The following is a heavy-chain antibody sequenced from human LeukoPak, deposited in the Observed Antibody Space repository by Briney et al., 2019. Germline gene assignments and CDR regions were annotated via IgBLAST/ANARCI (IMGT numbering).Heavy chain of an antibody. D-gene: IGHD3-10*01. CDR2: MNPNSGNT. CDR1: GYTFSSYD. CDR3: ARGQKSALTYGSGTYAYYFDY. V-gene: IGHV1-8*01. J-gene: IGHJ4*02. Sequence: ASVKVSCKASGYTFSSYDINGVRQATGQGLEWMGWMNPNSGNTGYAQKFQGRVTMTRNTSISTAYMGLSSLRSEDTAVYYCARGQKSALTYGSGTYAYYFDYWGQGTLVTVSS.